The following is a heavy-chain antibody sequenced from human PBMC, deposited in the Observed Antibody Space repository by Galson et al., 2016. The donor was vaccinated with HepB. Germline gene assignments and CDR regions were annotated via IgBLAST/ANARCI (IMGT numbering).Heavy chain of an antibody. D-gene: IGHD3-10*01. CDR1: GFTFSDYY. V-gene: IGHV3-11*01. J-gene: IGHJ3*02. CDR3: AKAEVRGVIFYALDI. CDR2: ISHSGNSI. Sequence: SLRLSCAASGFTFSDYYMGWVRQAPGKGLEWISDISHSGNSIYYVDSVRGRFTITRDNSRNTLYLEMNSLRAEDTAVYYCAKAEVRGVIFYALDIWGQGTLVTVSS.